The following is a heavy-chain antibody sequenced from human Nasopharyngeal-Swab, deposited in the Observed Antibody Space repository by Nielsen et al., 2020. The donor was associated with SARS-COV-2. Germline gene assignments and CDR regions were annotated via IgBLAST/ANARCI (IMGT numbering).Heavy chain of an antibody. D-gene: IGHD6-13*01. J-gene: IGHJ6*02. CDR3: ARDRGGSWYDHYYYYGMDV. CDR2: IWYDGSNK. Sequence: GESLKISCSASGLTFSSYGMHWVRQAPGKGLEWVAVIWYDGSNKYYADSVKGRFTISRDNSKNTLYLQMNSLRAEDTAVYYCARDRGGSWYDHYYYYGMDVWGQGTTVTVSS. V-gene: IGHV3-33*08. CDR1: GLTFSSYG.